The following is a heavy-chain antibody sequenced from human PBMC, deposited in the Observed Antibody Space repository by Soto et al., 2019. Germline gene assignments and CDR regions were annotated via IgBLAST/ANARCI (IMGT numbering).Heavy chain of an antibody. CDR1: GASMHGNY. Sequence: QVQLQESGPGLVKPSETLSLTCTVAGASMHGNYWTWVRQPPGKGLEWIGNMFYSGTTNYNPSLKSRVTMSLDTSVNQFSLRLSSVTAADTAVYYCARPNMWYGKIQEWGRGTLVTVSS. V-gene: IGHV4-59*01. D-gene: IGHD2-15*01. J-gene: IGHJ1*01. CDR2: MFYSGTT. CDR3: ARPNMWYGKIQE.